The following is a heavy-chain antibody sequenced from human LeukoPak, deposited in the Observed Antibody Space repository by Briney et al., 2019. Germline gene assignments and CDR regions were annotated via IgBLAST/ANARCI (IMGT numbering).Heavy chain of an antibody. J-gene: IGHJ4*02. CDR1: GGSISSGSYY. CDR3: ARRIQLWSL. V-gene: IGHV4-61*02. Sequence: NPSETLSLTCTVSGGSISSGSYYWSWIRQPAGKGLEWIGRIYTSGSTNYIPSLKSRVTISVDTSKKQFSLKLSSVTAADTAVYYCARRIQLWSLWGQGTLVTVSS. CDR2: IYTSGST. D-gene: IGHD5-18*01.